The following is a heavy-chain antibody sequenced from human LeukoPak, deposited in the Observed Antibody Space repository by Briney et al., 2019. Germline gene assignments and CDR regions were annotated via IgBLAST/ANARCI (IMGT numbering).Heavy chain of an antibody. D-gene: IGHD3-10*01. Sequence: RGASVKVSCKASGYTFTSYAISWVRQAPGQGLEWMGGIIPIFGTANYAQKFQGRVTITADESTSTAYMELSSLRSEDTAVYYCATYTRWFGIWGQGTMVTVSS. CDR1: GYTFTSYA. CDR2: IIPIFGTA. CDR3: ATYTRWFGI. J-gene: IGHJ3*02. V-gene: IGHV1-69*13.